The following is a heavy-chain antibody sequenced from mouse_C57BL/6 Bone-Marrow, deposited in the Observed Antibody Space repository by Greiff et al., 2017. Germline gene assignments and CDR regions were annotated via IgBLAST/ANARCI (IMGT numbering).Heavy chain of an antibody. CDR2: ILPGSGST. V-gene: IGHV1-9*01. J-gene: IGHJ1*03. Sequence: QVQLQQSGAELMKPGASVKLSCKATGYTFTGYWIEWVKQRPGHGLEWIGEILPGSGSTNYNEKFKGKATFTADTSSNTAYMQLSSLTTEDSAIYYCAREGVYSNYVYWYFDVWGTGTTVTVSS. CDR1: GYTFTGYW. CDR3: AREGVYSNYVYWYFDV. D-gene: IGHD2-5*01.